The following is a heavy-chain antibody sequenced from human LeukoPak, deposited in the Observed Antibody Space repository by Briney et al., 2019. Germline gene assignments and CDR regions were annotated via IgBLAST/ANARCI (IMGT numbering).Heavy chain of an antibody. CDR3: ARGRSGYDETFDY. J-gene: IGHJ4*02. Sequence: SETLSLTCTVSGGSISSYYWSWIRQPPGKGLEWIGYIYYSGSTNYNPSLKSRVTISVDTSKNQFSLKLSSVTAADTAVYYCARGRSGYDETFDYWGQGTLVTVSS. D-gene: IGHD5-12*01. V-gene: IGHV4-59*12. CDR1: GGSISSYY. CDR2: IYYSGST.